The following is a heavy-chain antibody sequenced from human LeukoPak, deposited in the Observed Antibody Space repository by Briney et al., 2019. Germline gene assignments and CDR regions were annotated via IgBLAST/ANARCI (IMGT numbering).Heavy chain of an antibody. D-gene: IGHD2-8*02. V-gene: IGHV1-69*13. CDR2: ITPMNGRA. CDR3: ERDRPYTGGGRGIDY. CDR1: GCAFSIYA. J-gene: IGHJ4*02. Sequence: ASVKVCCKASGCAFSIYAFSWVREARGQGLELIEGITPMNGRANYAQTFQGRVTITVDGSTSRAYMELRSLRSEDRDVYCCERDRPYTGGGRGIDYWSQGTLLTVSS.